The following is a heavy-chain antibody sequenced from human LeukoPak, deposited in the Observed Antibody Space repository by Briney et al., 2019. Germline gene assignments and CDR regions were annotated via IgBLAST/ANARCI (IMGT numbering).Heavy chain of an antibody. D-gene: IGHD6-13*01. CDR2: INPSGGGT. Sequence: ASVKVSCKASGYTFTSYYMHWVRQAPGQGLEWMGMINPSGGGTTYAQKFQGRVTMTRDTSTSTVFMELSSLRSEDTAVYHSARAGYWAATGYATDWGQGTLVTVSS. CDR1: GYTFTSYY. J-gene: IGHJ4*02. CDR3: ARAGYWAATGYATD. V-gene: IGHV1-46*03.